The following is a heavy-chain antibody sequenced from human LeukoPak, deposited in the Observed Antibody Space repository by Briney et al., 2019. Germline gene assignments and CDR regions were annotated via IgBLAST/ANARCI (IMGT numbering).Heavy chain of an antibody. CDR3: ARASSSSDVLVDFDY. V-gene: IGHV3-21*01. CDR1: GFTFSSYA. CDR2: ISSSSSSYI. D-gene: IGHD6-6*01. J-gene: IGHJ4*02. Sequence: GGSLRLSCAASGFTFSSYAMSWVRQAPGKGLEWVSSISSSSSSYIYYADSVKGRFTISRDNAKNSLYLQMNSLRAEDTAVYYCARASSSSDVLVDFDYWGQGTLVTVSS.